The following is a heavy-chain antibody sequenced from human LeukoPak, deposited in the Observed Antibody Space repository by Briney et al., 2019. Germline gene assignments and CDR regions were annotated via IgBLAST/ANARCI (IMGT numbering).Heavy chain of an antibody. Sequence: GGSLRLSCAASGFTFDDYAMHWVRQAPGKGLEWVSGISWNSGSIGYADSVKGRFTISRDNAKNSLYLQMNSLRAEDTALYYCEIPRFGGGYLDYWGQGTLVTVSS. J-gene: IGHJ4*02. CDR2: ISWNSGSI. V-gene: IGHV3-9*01. CDR3: EIPRFGGGYLDY. CDR1: GFTFDDYA. D-gene: IGHD3-16*01.